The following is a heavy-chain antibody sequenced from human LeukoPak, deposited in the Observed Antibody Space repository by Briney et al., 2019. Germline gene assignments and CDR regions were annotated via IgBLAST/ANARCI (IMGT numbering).Heavy chain of an antibody. CDR3: ARDRIYDFWSGHNFDY. Sequence: TGGSLRLSCVASGFIFSSYGMHWVRQAPGKGLEWVAVIWYDGTNKYYGDSVKGRFTISRDNSKNTLYLQINRLRVEDTAVYYCARDRIYDFWSGHNFDYWGQGTLVTVSS. V-gene: IGHV3-33*01. J-gene: IGHJ4*02. CDR1: GFIFSSYG. D-gene: IGHD3-3*01. CDR2: IWYDGTNK.